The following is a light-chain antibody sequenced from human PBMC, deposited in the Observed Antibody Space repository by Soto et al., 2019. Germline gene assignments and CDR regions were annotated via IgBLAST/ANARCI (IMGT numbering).Light chain of an antibody. Sequence: QSALTQPASVSGSPGQSITFSCTGTSSDIGRHNDVSWYQQYPGKAPKLMLFDVSDRPSGVSNRFSGSKSGNTASLTISGLQAEDEADYYCSSYGSGSMIFGGGTKLTVL. CDR2: DVS. V-gene: IGLV2-14*01. CDR3: SSYGSGSMI. J-gene: IGLJ2*01. CDR1: SSDIGRHND.